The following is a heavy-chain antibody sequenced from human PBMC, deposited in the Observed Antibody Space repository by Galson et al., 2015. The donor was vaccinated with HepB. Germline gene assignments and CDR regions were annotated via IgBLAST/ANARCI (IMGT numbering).Heavy chain of an antibody. Sequence: SLRLSCAASGFTFSSYGMHWVRQAPGKGLEWVAVISYDGSNKYYADSVKGRFTISRDNSKNTLYLQMNSLRAEDTAVYYCAKGMTTVTTYFDYWGQGTLVTVSS. CDR1: GFTFSSYG. D-gene: IGHD4-17*01. CDR2: ISYDGSNK. CDR3: AKGMTTVTTYFDY. V-gene: IGHV3-30*18. J-gene: IGHJ4*02.